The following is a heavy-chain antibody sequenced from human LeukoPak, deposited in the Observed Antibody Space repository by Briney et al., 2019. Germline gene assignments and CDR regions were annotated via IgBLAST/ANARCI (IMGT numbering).Heavy chain of an antibody. V-gene: IGHV4-61*02. CDR2: IYTSGST. Sequence: KPSETLSLTCTVSGGSISSGSYYWSWIRQPAGKGLEWIGRIYTSGSTNYNPSLKSRVTMSVDMSKNQFSLKLSFVTAADTAVYYCARATAVAGTLDYWGQGTLVTVSS. CDR3: ARATAVAGTLDY. D-gene: IGHD6-19*01. CDR1: GGSISSGSYY. J-gene: IGHJ4*02.